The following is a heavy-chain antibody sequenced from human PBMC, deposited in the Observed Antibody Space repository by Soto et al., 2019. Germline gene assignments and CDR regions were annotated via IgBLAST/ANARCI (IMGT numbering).Heavy chain of an antibody. CDR2: ISQSGNT. J-gene: IGHJ4*02. CDR3: ARAPKVSGSSQTRPDF. CDR1: SGSLSGYY. Sequence: XETLCLTCSIDSGSLSGYYWSWIRQPPGKGLEWIGEISQSGNTNYSPSLKSRVSISIDTSKKQFSLNLASVSAADTAVYYCARAPKVSGSSQTRPDFWGQGTLVTVSS. D-gene: IGHD6-6*01. V-gene: IGHV4-34*01.